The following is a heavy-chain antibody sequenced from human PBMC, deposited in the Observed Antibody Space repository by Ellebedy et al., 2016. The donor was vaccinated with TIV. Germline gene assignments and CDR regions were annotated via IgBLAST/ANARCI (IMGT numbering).Heavy chain of an antibody. V-gene: IGHV3-30-3*01. Sequence: GGSLRLXXAASGFTFSSYAMHWVRQAPGKGLEWVAVISYDGSNKYYADSVKGRFTISRDNSKNTLYLQMNSLRAEDTAVYYCARDDSSGYGYWGQGTLVTVSS. D-gene: IGHD3-22*01. CDR3: ARDDSSGYGY. CDR2: ISYDGSNK. CDR1: GFTFSSYA. J-gene: IGHJ4*02.